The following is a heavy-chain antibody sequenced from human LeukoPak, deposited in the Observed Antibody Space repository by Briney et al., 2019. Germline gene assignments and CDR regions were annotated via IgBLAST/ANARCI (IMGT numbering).Heavy chain of an antibody. J-gene: IGHJ5*02. CDR2: ISYDGSNK. D-gene: IGHD3-3*01. CDR3: AKDQRGGVARITIFGVVNDNWFDP. CDR1: GFTFSSYG. V-gene: IGHV3-30*18. Sequence: PGRSLRLSCAASGFTFSSYGMHWVRQAPGKGLEWVAVISYDGSNKYYADSVKGRFTISRDNSKNTLYLQMNSLRAEDTAVYYCAKDQRGGVARITIFGVVNDNWFDPWGQGTLVTVSS.